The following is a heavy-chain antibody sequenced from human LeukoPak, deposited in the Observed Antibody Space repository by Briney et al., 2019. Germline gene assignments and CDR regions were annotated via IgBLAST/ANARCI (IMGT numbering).Heavy chain of an antibody. CDR3: TVYDILTGYDY. V-gene: IGHV3-15*01. CDR2: IKSKTDGGTT. D-gene: IGHD3-9*01. Sequence: GGSLRLSCAASGFTFSSYAMSWVRQAPGKGLEWVGRIKSKTDGGTTDYAAPVKGRFTISRDDSKNTLYLQMNSLKTEDTAVYYCTVYDILTGYDYWGQGTLVTVSS. CDR1: GFTFSSYA. J-gene: IGHJ4*02.